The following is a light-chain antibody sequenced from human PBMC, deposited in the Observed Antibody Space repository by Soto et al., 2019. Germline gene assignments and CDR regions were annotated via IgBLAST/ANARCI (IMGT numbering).Light chain of an antibody. Sequence: EIVMTQSPATLSVSPGERATLSCRASQSVSGNLAWYQQKPCQAPRLLIYGASTRATGIPARFSGSGSGTEFTLTISSLQSEDFAVYYCKQYNNWPPLTFGGGNKVEIK. CDR2: GAS. CDR1: QSVSGN. V-gene: IGKV3-15*01. J-gene: IGKJ4*01. CDR3: KQYNNWPPLT.